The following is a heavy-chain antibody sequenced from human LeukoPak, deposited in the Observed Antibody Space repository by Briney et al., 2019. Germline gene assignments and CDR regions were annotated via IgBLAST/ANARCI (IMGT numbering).Heavy chain of an antibody. J-gene: IGHJ4*02. CDR2: IYYSGST. V-gene: IGHV4-31*02. CDR1: GXSXXXGGYY. Sequence: TXSXTXXVXGXSXXXGGYYWSWIRQHPGKGLGWIGYIYYSGSTYYNPSLRSRVTISVDTSKNQFSLKLSSVTAADTAVYYCARGVGAARGYYFDYWGQGTLVTVSS. CDR3: ARGVGAARGYYFDY. D-gene: IGHD1-26*01.